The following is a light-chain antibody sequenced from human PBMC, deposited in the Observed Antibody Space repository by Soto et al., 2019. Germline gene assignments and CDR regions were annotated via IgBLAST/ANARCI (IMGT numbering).Light chain of an antibody. Sequence: SYELTQPPSVSVSPGQTARITCSGEPVPKEYTYWYQQKPGQAPILIIYKDTERPSGIPERFSGSRSGTTVTLTIRGVRAEDEADYYCQSTDSGQTYVVFGGGTKLTVL. V-gene: IGLV3-25*02. CDR3: QSTDSGQTYVV. J-gene: IGLJ2*01. CDR2: KDT. CDR1: PVPKEY.